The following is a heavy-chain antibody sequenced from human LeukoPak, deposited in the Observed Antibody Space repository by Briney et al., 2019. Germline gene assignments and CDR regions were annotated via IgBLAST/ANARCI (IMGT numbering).Heavy chain of an antibody. D-gene: IGHD2-2*01. CDR1: GYTFTGYY. V-gene: IGHV1-2*02. Sequence: ASVKVSCKASGYTFTGYYMHWVRQAPGQGLEWMGWIHPNSGGTNYAQKLQGRVTMTTDTSTSTACMELRSLRPDDTAVYYCARDPEKYQLYNWFDPWGQGTLVTVSS. CDR2: IHPNSGGT. J-gene: IGHJ5*02. CDR3: ARDPEKYQLYNWFDP.